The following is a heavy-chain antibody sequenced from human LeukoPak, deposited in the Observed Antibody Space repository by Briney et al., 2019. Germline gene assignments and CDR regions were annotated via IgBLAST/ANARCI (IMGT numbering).Heavy chain of an antibody. J-gene: IGHJ4*02. Sequence: GGSLRLSCAASGFTFSSYWMSWVRQAPEKGLEWVANINQGGSEKYYVDSVRGRFTISRGNAKNSLYLQMNSLRADDTAVYYCARDVTAPDSWGQGTLVTVSS. CDR1: GFTFSSYW. CDR3: ARDVTAPDS. D-gene: IGHD2-2*01. V-gene: IGHV3-7*01. CDR2: INQGGSEK.